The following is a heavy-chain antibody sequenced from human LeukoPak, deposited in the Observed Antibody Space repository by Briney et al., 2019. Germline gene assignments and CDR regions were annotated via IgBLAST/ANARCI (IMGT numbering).Heavy chain of an antibody. D-gene: IGHD3-10*01. CDR3: ARQVSGYGSGSFYFDY. J-gene: IGHJ4*02. CDR2: ISTSSSHI. V-gene: IGHV3-21*01. Sequence: GGSLRLSCAASGFTFSEYSMNWVRQAPGKGLEWVSFISTSSSHIYYGDSVKGRFTISRDNARNSVSLQMNSLRAEDTAVYYCARQVSGYGSGSFYFDYWGQGMLVTVSS. CDR1: GFTFSEYS.